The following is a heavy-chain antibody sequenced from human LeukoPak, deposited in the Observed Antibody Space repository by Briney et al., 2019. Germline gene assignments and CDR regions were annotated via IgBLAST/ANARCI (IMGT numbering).Heavy chain of an antibody. CDR3: ARGSTGTTRAYFDY. CDR2: IWYDGSNK. CDR1: GFTFNSYG. V-gene: IGHV3-33*01. D-gene: IGHD1-7*01. Sequence: GRSLRLSCAASGFTFNSYGMHWVRQAPDKGLEWVAVIWYDGSNKYYSDSVKGRFTISRDNSKSTLYLQMNSLRAEDTAVYYCARGSTGTTRAYFDYWGQGTLVTVSS. J-gene: IGHJ4*01.